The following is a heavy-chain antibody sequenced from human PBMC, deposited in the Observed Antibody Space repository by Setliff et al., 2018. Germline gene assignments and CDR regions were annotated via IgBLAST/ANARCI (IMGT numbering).Heavy chain of an antibody. J-gene: IGHJ4*02. D-gene: IGHD3-22*01. CDR1: GGSFSGYS. V-gene: IGHV4-34*01. CDR3: AKEGYYDHFGYYHYYFDF. Sequence: SETLSLTCAVYGGSFSGYSWTWIRQPPGKGLEWIGDINHSGSTNYNPSLKSRVAISVDTSKNQFSLRLSSVTAADTAVYYCAKEGYYDHFGYYHYYFDFWGQGTLVTVSS. CDR2: INHSGST.